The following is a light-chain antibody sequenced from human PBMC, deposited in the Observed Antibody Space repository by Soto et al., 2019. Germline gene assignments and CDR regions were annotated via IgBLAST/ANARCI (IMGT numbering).Light chain of an antibody. J-gene: IGKJ1*01. CDR2: WAS. CDR1: QSVLYSSNKKNY. CDR3: QQYYSIWT. Sequence: DIVMTQSPDSLAVSLGERATINCKSSQSVLYSSNKKNYLAWYQQKPGQPPKLLIYWASTRESGVPDRFSGSGSGTDFTLTISSLQAEDEAVYYCQQYYSIWTFGQGTKVEIK. V-gene: IGKV4-1*01.